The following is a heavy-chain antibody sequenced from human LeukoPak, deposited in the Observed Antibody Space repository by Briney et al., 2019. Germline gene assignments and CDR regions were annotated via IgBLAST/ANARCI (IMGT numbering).Heavy chain of an antibody. CDR1: GFTFSSYA. CDR2: ISGSGGST. D-gene: IGHD3-3*01. CDR3: AKDLRFLEWLSHPIFDY. Sequence: GGSLRLSCAASGFTFSSYAMSWVRQAPGKGLEWVSAISGSGGSTYYADSVKGRFTISRDNSKNTLYLQMNSLRAEDTAVYYCAKDLRFLEWLSHPIFDYWGQGTLVTVSS. V-gene: IGHV3-23*01. J-gene: IGHJ4*02.